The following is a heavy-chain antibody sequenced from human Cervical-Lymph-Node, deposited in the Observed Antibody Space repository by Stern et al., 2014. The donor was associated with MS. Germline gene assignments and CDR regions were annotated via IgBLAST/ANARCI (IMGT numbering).Heavy chain of an antibody. J-gene: IGHJ6*02. D-gene: IGHD3-22*01. V-gene: IGHV4-31*03. CDR3: ARDLFTTSLDV. CDR1: GGSISSDNYY. CDR2: IYYSGTT. Sequence: QLQLQESGPGLVTPSQTLSLTCTVSGGSISSDNYYWTWIRQHPGKGLEWIGHIYYSGTTYYNPSLKSRVSITVDTSQNLFSLRLSSVTAADTAVYYCARDLFTTSLDVWGHGTTVTVS.